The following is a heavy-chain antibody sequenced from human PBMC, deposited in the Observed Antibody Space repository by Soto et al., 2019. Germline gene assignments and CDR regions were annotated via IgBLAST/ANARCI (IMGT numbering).Heavy chain of an antibody. CDR2: ISHGGST. V-gene: IGHV4-4*02. CDR3: ATWGIAVAGTRSDY. Sequence: QVHLQESGPGLVKPSGTLSLICAVSGGSISSSDWWTWVRQSPGKGLEWIGEISHGGSTNYNPSLTSRVTMSVDKSKNYFSLNLSSVTAADTAVYYCATWGIAVAGTRSDYWGQGTLVTVSS. J-gene: IGHJ4*02. D-gene: IGHD6-19*01. CDR1: GGSISSSDW.